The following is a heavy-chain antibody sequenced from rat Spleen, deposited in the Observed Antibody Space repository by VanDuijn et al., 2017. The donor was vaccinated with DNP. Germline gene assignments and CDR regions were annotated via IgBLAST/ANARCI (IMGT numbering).Heavy chain of an antibody. J-gene: IGHJ2*01. CDR3: AEMTTGMGY. CDR1: GFSLTSYG. D-gene: IGHD1-11*01. Sequence: VQMKETGPGLVQTTQTLAVTCTVSGFSLTSYGIHWIRQAPGKGLEWMGIIWGDGSTNYNSALKSRLSISRDTSKSQVFLAMNSLQADDTAVYFCAEMTTGMGYWGQGVMVTVAS. CDR2: IWGDGST. V-gene: IGHV2-77*01.